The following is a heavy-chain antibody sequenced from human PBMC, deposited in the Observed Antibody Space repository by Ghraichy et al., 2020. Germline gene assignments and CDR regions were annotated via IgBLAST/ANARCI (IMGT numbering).Heavy chain of an antibody. J-gene: IGHJ4*02. V-gene: IGHV3-7*01. D-gene: IGHD2-2*01. CDR3: ARGPAAANRIDY. CDR2: IKQDGSEK. CDR1: GFTFSGYW. Sequence: GESLNISCAASGFTFSGYWMSWVRQAPGKGLEWVASIKQDGSEKDYVDSLKGRFSISRDNAKNSLHLQMNSLRAEDTAVYYCARGPAAANRIDYWGQGTLVTVSS.